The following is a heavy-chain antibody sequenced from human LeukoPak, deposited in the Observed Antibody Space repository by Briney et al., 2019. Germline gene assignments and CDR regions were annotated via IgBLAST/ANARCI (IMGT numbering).Heavy chain of an antibody. Sequence: RSSVKVSCKASGYTFTTFYMHWVRQAPGQGLEGMGIINPTGGTTRYAQKLQGRVTMTRDTSKDPVYMDLSSLRSEDTAMYYCARARGVSSSVYGMDVWGQGTTVTVSS. J-gene: IGHJ6*02. CDR1: GYTFTTFY. CDR2: INPTGGTT. V-gene: IGHV1-46*01. CDR3: ARARGVSSSVYGMDV. D-gene: IGHD3-10*01.